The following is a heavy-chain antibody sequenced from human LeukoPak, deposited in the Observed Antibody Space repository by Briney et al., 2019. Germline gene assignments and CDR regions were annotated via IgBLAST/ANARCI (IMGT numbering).Heavy chain of an antibody. D-gene: IGHD6-19*01. V-gene: IGHV3-23*01. CDR1: GFTVSSNY. J-gene: IGHJ4*02. CDR3: AKASSSGWYYFDY. CDR2: ISGSGGST. Sequence: GGSLRLSCAASGFTVSSNYMSWVCQAPGKGLEWVSAISGSGGSTYYADSVKGRFTISRDNSKNTLYLQMNSLRAEDTAVYYCAKASSSGWYYFDYWGQGTLVTISS.